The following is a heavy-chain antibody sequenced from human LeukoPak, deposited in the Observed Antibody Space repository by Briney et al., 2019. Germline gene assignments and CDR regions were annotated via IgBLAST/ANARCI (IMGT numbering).Heavy chain of an antibody. D-gene: IGHD3-22*01. CDR3: ARDHPRDSSGYYFDY. V-gene: IGHV4-4*07. Sequence: SETLSLTCTVSGGSISSYYWSWIRQPPGKGLEWIGRIYTSGSTNYNPSLKSRVTMSVDTSKNQFSLKLSSVTAADTAVYYCARDHPRDSSGYYFDYWGQGTLVTVSS. CDR1: GGSISSYY. J-gene: IGHJ4*02. CDR2: IYTSGST.